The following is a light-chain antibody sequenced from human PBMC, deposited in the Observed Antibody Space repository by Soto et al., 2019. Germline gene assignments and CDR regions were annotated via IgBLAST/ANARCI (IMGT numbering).Light chain of an antibody. CDR3: QHYGSSPR. CDR2: GAS. J-gene: IGKJ1*01. CDR1: QSVTTSY. V-gene: IGKV3-20*01. Sequence: EIVLTQSPGTLSLSPGERATLSCTASQSVTTSYLAWYQRKPGQAPRLLIYGASSRATGTPNRFSGSGSGTDFTLTISRLEPEDCAVYYCQHYGSSPRFGQGTKVEIK.